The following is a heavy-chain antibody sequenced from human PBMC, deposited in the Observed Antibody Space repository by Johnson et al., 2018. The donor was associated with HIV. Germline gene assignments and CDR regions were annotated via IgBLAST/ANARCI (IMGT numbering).Heavy chain of an antibody. CDR3: ARGDYYDSSGFFIDAFDI. V-gene: IGHV3-7*01. CDR2: IKQDGSEM. D-gene: IGHD3-22*01. Sequence: MQLVESGGGLVQPGGSLRLSCAASGFTFSSYWMSWVRQAPGKGLEWVANIKQDGSEMYYVDSVKGRFTISRDNAKNSLYLQMNSLRAEDTAVYYCARGDYYDSSGFFIDAFDIWGQGTVVTVSS. J-gene: IGHJ3*02. CDR1: GFTFSSYW.